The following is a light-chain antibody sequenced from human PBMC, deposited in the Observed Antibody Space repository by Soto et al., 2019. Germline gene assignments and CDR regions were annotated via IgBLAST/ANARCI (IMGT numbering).Light chain of an antibody. CDR3: QEYNNWPFT. CDR2: GAS. J-gene: IGKJ4*01. V-gene: IGKV3-15*01. Sequence: EIVMTQSPATPSVSPGERATLSCRASQSVSSNLAWYQHKPGQAPRLLIYGASTRATGIPARFSGSGSWTEFTLTISSLQSEEFAVYYCQEYNNWPFTVGGGSKVEIK. CDR1: QSVSSN.